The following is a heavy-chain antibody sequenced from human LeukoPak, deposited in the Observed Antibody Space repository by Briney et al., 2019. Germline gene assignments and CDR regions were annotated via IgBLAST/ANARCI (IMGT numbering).Heavy chain of an antibody. J-gene: IGHJ4*02. Sequence: SETLSLTCTVSGGSISSSSYYWGWIRQPPGKGLEWIGYIDYSGSTNYNPSLKSRVTMSVDTSKHQFSLKLSSVTAADTAVYYCARVGSYCFDYWGQGTLVTVSS. CDR3: ARVGSYCFDY. CDR1: GGSISSSSYY. CDR2: IDYSGST. D-gene: IGHD3-10*01. V-gene: IGHV4-61*05.